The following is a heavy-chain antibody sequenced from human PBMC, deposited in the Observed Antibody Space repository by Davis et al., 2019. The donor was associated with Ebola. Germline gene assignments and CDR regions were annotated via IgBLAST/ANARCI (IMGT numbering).Heavy chain of an antibody. CDR2: ISGRADAT. CDR1: GFTFSTYA. V-gene: IGHV3-23*01. J-gene: IGHJ6*03. CDR3: AKSPQHLDPYYMDV. D-gene: IGHD1-1*01. Sequence: PGGSLRLSCAASGFTFSTYAMNWVRQAPGKGLEWVSGISGRADATYYADSVKGRFTISRDNSKNTLDLQMNSLRAEDTAFYYCAKSPQHLDPYYMDVWGKGTTVTVSS.